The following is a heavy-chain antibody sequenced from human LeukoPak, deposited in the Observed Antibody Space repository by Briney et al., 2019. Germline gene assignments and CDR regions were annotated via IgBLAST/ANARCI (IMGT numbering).Heavy chain of an antibody. CDR2: IYYSGST. J-gene: IGHJ5*02. CDR3: ARGRAGMITFGGVIVSWFDP. D-gene: IGHD3-16*02. Sequence: PSETLSLTCTVSGGSISSYYWSWIRQPPGKGLEWIGYIYYSGSTNYNPSLKSRVTISADTSKNQFSLKLSSVTAADTAVYYCARGRAGMITFGGVIVSWFDPWGQGTLVTVSS. CDR1: GGSISSYY. V-gene: IGHV4-59*01.